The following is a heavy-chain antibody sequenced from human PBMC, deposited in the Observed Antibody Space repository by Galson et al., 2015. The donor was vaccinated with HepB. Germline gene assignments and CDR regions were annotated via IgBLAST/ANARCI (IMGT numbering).Heavy chain of an antibody. CDR1: GFTFSSFW. J-gene: IGHJ6*02. CDR3: ARDATLRYYSNYYYHGMDV. D-gene: IGHD2-15*01. Sequence: SLRLSCAASGFTFSSFWMSWVRQAPGKGLEWVANIHQDGNEKYYVDSVKGRFTISRDNAKDSLYLQMNSLRAEDTAVYYCARDATLRYYSNYYYHGMDVWGHGTTVTVSS. CDR2: IHQDGNEK. V-gene: IGHV3-7*03.